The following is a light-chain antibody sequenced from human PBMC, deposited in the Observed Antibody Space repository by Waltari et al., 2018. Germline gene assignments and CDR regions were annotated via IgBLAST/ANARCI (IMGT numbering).Light chain of an antibody. J-gene: IGLJ3*02. Sequence: QSALTQPRPVSGSPGQSVTISCTGTSSDVGGYNYVSWYQQHPVKAPNLMIYDVSKRPSGVPDRFSGSKSGNTASLTISGLQAEDEADYYCCSYAGGYSWVFGGGTKLTVL. V-gene: IGLV2-11*01. CDR2: DVS. CDR3: CSYAGGYSWV. CDR1: SSDVGGYNY.